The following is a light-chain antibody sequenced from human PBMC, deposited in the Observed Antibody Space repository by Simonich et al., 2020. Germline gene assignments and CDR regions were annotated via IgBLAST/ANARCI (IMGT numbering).Light chain of an antibody. CDR2: EGS. Sequence: QSALTQPASVSGSPGQSITISCTGTSSDVGGYNYVSWYHQHPGKAPQLMIYEGSKRPSGVSNRFSGSKSGNTASLTSSGLQAEDEADYYCCSYAGSSSWVFGGGTKLTVL. CDR3: CSYAGSSSWV. J-gene: IGLJ3*02. V-gene: IGLV2-23*01. CDR1: SSDVGGYNY.